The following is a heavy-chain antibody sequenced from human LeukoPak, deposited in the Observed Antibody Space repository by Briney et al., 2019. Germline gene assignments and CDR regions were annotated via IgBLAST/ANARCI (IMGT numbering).Heavy chain of an antibody. Sequence: ASVKVSCKASGYTFTGYYIHWVRQAPGQGLEWMGWINPNSGGTNYAQKFQGRVTMTRDTSISTAYMELSRLRSDDTAVYYCASVLVGHSPWEENDAFDIWGQGTMVTVSS. CDR1: GYTFTGYY. CDR3: ASVLVGHSPWEENDAFDI. V-gene: IGHV1-2*02. CDR2: INPNSGGT. D-gene: IGHD2-15*01. J-gene: IGHJ3*02.